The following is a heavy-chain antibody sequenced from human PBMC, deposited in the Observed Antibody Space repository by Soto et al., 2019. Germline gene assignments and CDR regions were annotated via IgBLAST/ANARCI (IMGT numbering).Heavy chain of an antibody. V-gene: IGHV4-59*08. CDR2: IYYSGST. Sequence: PSEMLSLTCTVSGGSISSYYWSWIRQPPGKGLEWIGYIYYSGSTNYNPSLKSRVTISVDTSKNQFSLKLSSVTAADTAVYYCARHMLHNWGLPFDYWGQGTLVTVSS. J-gene: IGHJ4*02. D-gene: IGHD7-27*01. CDR1: GGSISSYY. CDR3: ARHMLHNWGLPFDY.